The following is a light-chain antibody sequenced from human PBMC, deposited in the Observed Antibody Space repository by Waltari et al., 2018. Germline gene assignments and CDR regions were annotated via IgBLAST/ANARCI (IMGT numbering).Light chain of an antibody. Sequence: QSALTQPASVSGSPGQSITISCTGTNSDIGGFTYLSWYQHHPGQAPTLILYDVTKRPSGVSDRFSGSKAGTTASLTISGLHTDDEADYYCCSYTITSTLVFGGGTKLTVL. J-gene: IGLJ2*01. V-gene: IGLV2-14*03. CDR3: CSYTITSTLV. CDR2: DVT. CDR1: NSDIGGFTY.